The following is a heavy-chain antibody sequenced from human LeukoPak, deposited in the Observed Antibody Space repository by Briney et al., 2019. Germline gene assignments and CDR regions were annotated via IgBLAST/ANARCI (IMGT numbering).Heavy chain of an antibody. J-gene: IGHJ4*02. D-gene: IGHD5-12*01. Sequence: SVKVSCTASGGTFSSYAISWVRQAPGQGLEWMGRIIPILGIANYAQKFQGRVTITADKSTSTAYMELSSLRSEDTAVYYCARGGGYEGIVDYWGQGTLVTVSS. CDR1: GGTFSSYA. CDR2: IIPILGIA. V-gene: IGHV1-69*04. CDR3: ARGGGYEGIVDY.